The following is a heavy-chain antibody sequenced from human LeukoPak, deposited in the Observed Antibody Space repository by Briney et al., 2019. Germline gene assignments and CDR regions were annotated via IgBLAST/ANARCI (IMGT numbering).Heavy chain of an antibody. Sequence: GRSLRLSCAASGFTFSSYGMHWVRQAPGKGLEWVAVIWYDGSNKYYADSVKGRFTISRDNSKNTLYLQMNSLRAEDTAVYYCARDKGVTMVRGVRSDYYYYDMDVWGQGTTVTVSS. V-gene: IGHV3-33*01. CDR3: ARDKGVTMVRGVRSDYYYYDMDV. J-gene: IGHJ6*02. D-gene: IGHD3-10*01. CDR1: GFTFSSYG. CDR2: IWYDGSNK.